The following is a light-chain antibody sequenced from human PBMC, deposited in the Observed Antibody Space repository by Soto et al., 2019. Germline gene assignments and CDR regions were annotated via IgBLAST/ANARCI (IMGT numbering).Light chain of an antibody. V-gene: IGKV1-39*01. CDR3: QHGYVAPYS. CDR2: AAS. J-gene: IGKJ2*03. Sequence: DIQMTQSPSSVSASIGDTGTITCRASQDINVYLNWYQQKPGEVPKLLIYAASTLHSGVPSRFTGSGSETDFTLTITSLQPEDFATYYCQHGYVAPYSFGQGTKVDIK. CDR1: QDINVY.